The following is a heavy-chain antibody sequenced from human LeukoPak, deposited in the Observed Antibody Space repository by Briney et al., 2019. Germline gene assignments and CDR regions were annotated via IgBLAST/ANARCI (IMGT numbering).Heavy chain of an antibody. CDR1: GVSISTHY. Sequence: KPSETLSLTCIVSGVSISTHYWNWIRQPPGEGLEWIGYMRYDGSTNYNPSLKSRVIISMDTSKNQLSLKLTSVTAADTAVYYCARGGEYSSEYNWFDPWGQEPWSPSPQ. V-gene: IGHV4-59*11. J-gene: IGHJ5*02. CDR3: ARGGEYSSEYNWFDP. D-gene: IGHD6-25*01. CDR2: MRYDGST.